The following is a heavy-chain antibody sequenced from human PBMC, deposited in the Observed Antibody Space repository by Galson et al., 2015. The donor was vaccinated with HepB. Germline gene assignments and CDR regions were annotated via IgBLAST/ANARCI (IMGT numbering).Heavy chain of an antibody. Sequence: LRLSCAASGFTFSTYSMNWVRQAPGKGLGWVSSISSSSTYIYYADSLKGRFTISRDNAKNSLHLQMNSLRAEDTAVYYCARAPKYCSGGSCYFDAFDIWGQGTMVTVSS. D-gene: IGHD2-15*01. CDR1: GFTFSTYS. CDR3: ARAPKYCSGGSCYFDAFDI. CDR2: ISSSSTYI. V-gene: IGHV3-21*01. J-gene: IGHJ3*02.